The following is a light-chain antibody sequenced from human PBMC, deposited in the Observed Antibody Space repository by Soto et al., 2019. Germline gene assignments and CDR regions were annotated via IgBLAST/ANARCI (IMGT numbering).Light chain of an antibody. CDR3: QKYNSAPLT. CDR1: QGISNY. Sequence: DIQMTQSPSSLSASVGDRVTITCRASQGISNYLAWYQQKPGKVPKLLIQGASTLESGVPSRFSGSGFGTXFTFTISSLQPEDVATYFCQKYNSAPLTFGGGTKVEIK. CDR2: GAS. V-gene: IGKV1-27*01. J-gene: IGKJ4*01.